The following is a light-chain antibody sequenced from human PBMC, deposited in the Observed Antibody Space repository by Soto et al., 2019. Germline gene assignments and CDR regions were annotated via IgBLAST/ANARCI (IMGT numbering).Light chain of an antibody. CDR2: DVS. J-gene: IGLJ2*01. V-gene: IGLV2-11*01. Sequence: QSALTQPRSVSGSPGQSVTISRTGTSSDVGGYNYVSWYQQHPGKAPKLMIYDVSKRPSGVPDRFSGSKSGNTASLTISGLQAEDEADYYCCSYAGSYPWVFGGGTKLTVL. CDR3: CSYAGSYPWV. CDR1: SSDVGGYNY.